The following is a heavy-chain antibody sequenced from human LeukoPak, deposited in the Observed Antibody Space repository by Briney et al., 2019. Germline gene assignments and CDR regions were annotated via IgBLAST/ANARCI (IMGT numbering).Heavy chain of an antibody. CDR3: AKRKATYYYDSSDDAFDI. V-gene: IGHV3-74*01. J-gene: IGHJ3*02. Sequence: PPGGSLRLSCATSGFSFSNYWMHWFRQVPGKGLVWVARIKGDGSTTRNADSVKGRFTISRDNAKNTLYLQMNSLRAEDTAVYYCAKRKATYYYDSSDDAFDIWGQGTMVTVSS. D-gene: IGHD3-22*01. CDR2: IKGDGSTT. CDR1: GFSFSNYW.